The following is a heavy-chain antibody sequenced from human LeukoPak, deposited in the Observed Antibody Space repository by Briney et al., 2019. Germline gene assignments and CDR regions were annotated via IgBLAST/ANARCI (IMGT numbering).Heavy chain of an antibody. D-gene: IGHD6-25*01. CDR3: ASPRLGSGRERAFNI. CDR2: IYYSGRT. CDR1: GGSISSSF. V-gene: IGHV4-59*01. J-gene: IGHJ3*02. Sequence: SEALSLAFSVPGGSISSSFCGWVRQPPGKGLGLNGYIYYSGRTNYNPSLKSRVTLSVDTSKNQFCLKLTSVTPAATVVFCDASPRLGSGRERAFNISGQGTMVTVSS.